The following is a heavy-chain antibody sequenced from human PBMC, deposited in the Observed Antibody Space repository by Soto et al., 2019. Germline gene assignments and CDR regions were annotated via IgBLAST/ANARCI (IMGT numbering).Heavy chain of an antibody. J-gene: IGHJ2*01. CDR1: GGSISSSSYY. V-gene: IGHV4-39*01. Sequence: QLQLQESGPGLVKPSETLSLTCTVSGGSISSSSYYWGWIRQPPGKGLEWIGSIYYSGSTYYNPSLKSRVPLSVDTSKNQFSLKLSSVTAADTAVYHCARHGGSGWRDWYFDLWGRGTLVTVSS. CDR3: ARHGGSGWRDWYFDL. CDR2: IYYSGST. D-gene: IGHD6-19*01.